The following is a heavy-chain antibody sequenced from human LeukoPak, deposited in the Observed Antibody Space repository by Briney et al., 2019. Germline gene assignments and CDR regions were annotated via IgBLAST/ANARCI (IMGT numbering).Heavy chain of an antibody. J-gene: IGHJ3*02. CDR3: AKDAAEITMIVVVASDAFDI. D-gene: IGHD3-22*01. V-gene: IGHV3-43*01. CDR2: ISWDGGST. Sequence: GGSLRLSCAASGFTFDDYTMHWVRQAPGKGLEWVSLISWDGGSTYYADSVKGRFTISRDNSKNTLYLQMNRLRAEDTAVYYCAKDAAEITMIVVVASDAFDIWGQGTMVTVSS. CDR1: GFTFDDYT.